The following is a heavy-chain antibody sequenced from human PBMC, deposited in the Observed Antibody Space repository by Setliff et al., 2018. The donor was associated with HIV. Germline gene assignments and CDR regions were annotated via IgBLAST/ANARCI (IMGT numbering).Heavy chain of an antibody. J-gene: IGHJ6*02. CDR1: GGSISNYY. D-gene: IGHD3-10*01. CDR3: ARTFGDVKHYNYYYTIDD. V-gene: IGHV4-4*09. Sequence: ASETLSLTCTVSGGSISNYYWSWIRQPPGKGLEWIGYIYTSGSPNYNPSLKSRVTISVDTSKNQFSLKLSSVTAADTAVYYCARTFGDVKHYNYYYTIDDWGQGTTVTVSS. CDR2: IYTSGSP.